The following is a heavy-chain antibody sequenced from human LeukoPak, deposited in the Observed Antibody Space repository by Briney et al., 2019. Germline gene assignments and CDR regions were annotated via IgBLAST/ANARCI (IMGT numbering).Heavy chain of an antibody. CDR3: ARVRYFGIPSDYYYYGMDV. CDR2: ISSNGGST. CDR1: GFTFSSYA. D-gene: IGHD3-9*01. Sequence: GGSLRLSCAASGFTFSSYAMHWVRRAPGKGLEYVSAISSNGGSTYYANSVKGRFTISRDNSKNTLYLQMGSLRAEDMAVYYCARVRYFGIPSDYYYYGMDVWGQGTTVTVSS. J-gene: IGHJ6*02. V-gene: IGHV3-64*01.